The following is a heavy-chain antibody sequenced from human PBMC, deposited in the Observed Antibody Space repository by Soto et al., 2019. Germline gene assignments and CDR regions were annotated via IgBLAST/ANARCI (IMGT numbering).Heavy chain of an antibody. V-gene: IGHV4-34*01. CDR1: GLSFSGYY. Sequence: SQTLSLTCAFYGLSFSGYYWSWTRQPPRKGVEWIGEINHRGSTNYNPSLKSLVTISVDASKNQFSLKLGSVTAADTAVYYCARVSLLYDYSMMYYDYGMDVWGQGTTVTVSS. J-gene: IGHJ6*02. D-gene: IGHD3-16*01. CDR2: INHRGST. CDR3: ARVSLLYDYSMMYYDYGMDV.